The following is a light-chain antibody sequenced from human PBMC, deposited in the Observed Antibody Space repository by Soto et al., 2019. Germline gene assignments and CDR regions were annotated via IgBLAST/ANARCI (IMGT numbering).Light chain of an antibody. CDR2: GAS. V-gene: IGKV3-15*01. CDR3: QQYNNWPGT. J-gene: IGKJ2*01. Sequence: EIVMTQSPATLSVSPGERATLSCRASQSVSSNLAWYQQKPGQAPRLLIYGASTRANGIPARFSGSGSGTEFTLTISSLQSEDFADYYCQQYNNWPGTFGQGTKLEIK. CDR1: QSVSSN.